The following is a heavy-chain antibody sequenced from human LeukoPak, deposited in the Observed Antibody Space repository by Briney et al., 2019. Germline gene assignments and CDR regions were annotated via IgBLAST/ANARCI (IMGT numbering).Heavy chain of an antibody. Sequence: GGSLRLSCAASGFTFSGYGMHWVRQAPGKGLEWVAVISYDGSNKYYADSVKGRFTISRDNSKNTLYLQMNSLRAEDTAVYYCAKDLARGGSGSYYYYGMDVWGQGTTVTVSS. CDR3: AKDLARGGSGSYYYYGMDV. CDR1: GFTFSGYG. V-gene: IGHV3-30*18. D-gene: IGHD2-15*01. CDR2: ISYDGSNK. J-gene: IGHJ6*02.